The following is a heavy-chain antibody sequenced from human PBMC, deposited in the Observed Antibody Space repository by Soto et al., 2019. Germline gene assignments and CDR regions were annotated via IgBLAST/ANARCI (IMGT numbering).Heavy chain of an antibody. D-gene: IGHD3-3*01. CDR1: GLTFNNYG. Sequence: QVQLVESGGGVVQPGRSLRLSCAASGLTFNNYGMHWVRQAPGKGLEWVAVISHDGNNKYYADSVKGRFTISRDNSKNTLYLQMNSLRAEDTAVYYCTKTANDFWSGYESPEGGWFNPWGQGTLVTVSS. CDR2: ISHDGNNK. J-gene: IGHJ5*02. V-gene: IGHV3-30*18. CDR3: TKTANDFWSGYESPEGGWFNP.